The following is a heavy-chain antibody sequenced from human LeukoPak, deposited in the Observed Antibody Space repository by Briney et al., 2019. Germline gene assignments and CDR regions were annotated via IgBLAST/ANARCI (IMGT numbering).Heavy chain of an antibody. CDR1: GITLSNYG. Sequence: AGGSVRLFCAVSGITLSNYGMSWVRQAPGKGLEWVAGISDSGGRTNYAYSVKGRFTISRDNSKNTLYLQMNSLRAEDTAVYYCARDSRPSYRYCTNGVCSNAGDYWGQGTLVTVSS. J-gene: IGHJ4*02. CDR3: ARDSRPSYRYCTNGVCSNAGDY. D-gene: IGHD2-8*01. CDR2: ISDSGGRT. V-gene: IGHV3-23*01.